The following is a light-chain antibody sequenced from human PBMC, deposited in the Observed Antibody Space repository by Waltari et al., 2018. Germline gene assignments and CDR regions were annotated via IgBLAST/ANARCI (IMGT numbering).Light chain of an antibody. CDR2: GAS. V-gene: IGKV3-15*01. Sequence: EIVMTQSPATLSVSPGERATLPCRASQSIRSNLAWYQQKPGQAPRLLIYGASTRATGVPARFSGSGSGTEFILTISSLQSEDFAVYYCQQYNAWPPWTFGQGTKVEIK. CDR1: QSIRSN. CDR3: QQYNAWPPWT. J-gene: IGKJ1*01.